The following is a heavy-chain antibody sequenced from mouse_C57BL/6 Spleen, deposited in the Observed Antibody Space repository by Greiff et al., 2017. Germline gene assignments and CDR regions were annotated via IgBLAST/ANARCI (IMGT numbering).Heavy chain of an antibody. Sequence: VQLQQSGAELVKPGASVKLSCTASGFNIKDYYMHWVKQRTEQGLEWIGRIDPEDGDTKYAPKFQGKATITADTSSNTAYLQLSSLTSEDTAVXYGARPYYGSSGDYFDYWGQGTTLTVSS. CDR3: ARPYYGSSGDYFDY. D-gene: IGHD1-1*01. CDR1: GFNIKDYY. J-gene: IGHJ2*01. V-gene: IGHV14-2*01. CDR2: IDPEDGDT.